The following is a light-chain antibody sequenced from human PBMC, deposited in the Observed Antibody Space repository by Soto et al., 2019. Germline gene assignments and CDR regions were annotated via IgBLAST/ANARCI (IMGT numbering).Light chain of an antibody. CDR2: VAS. CDR1: QTVTHNY. J-gene: IGKJ1*01. V-gene: IGKV3-20*01. CDR3: QQYGSSGT. Sequence: EIVLTQSPGTLSLSPGERATLSCRASQTVTHNYLAWYQQKPGQAPRFLISVASSRATGIPDRFSGSGSGTDFTLTISRLEPEDFAVYYCQQYGSSGTFGQGTKVDTK.